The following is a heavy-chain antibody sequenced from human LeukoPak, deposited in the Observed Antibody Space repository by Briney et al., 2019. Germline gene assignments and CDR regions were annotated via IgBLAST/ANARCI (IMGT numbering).Heavy chain of an antibody. CDR1: GGTFSSYA. D-gene: IGHD5-24*01. J-gene: IGHJ3*02. V-gene: IGHV1-69*04. CDR3: ARHYVEMATIASAFDI. CDR2: IIPILGIA. Sequence: ASVKVSCEASGGTFSSYAISWVRQAPGQGLEWMGRIIPILGIANYAQKFQDRVTITADKSTSTAYMELSSLRSEDTAVYYCARHYVEMATIASAFDIWGQGTMVTVSS.